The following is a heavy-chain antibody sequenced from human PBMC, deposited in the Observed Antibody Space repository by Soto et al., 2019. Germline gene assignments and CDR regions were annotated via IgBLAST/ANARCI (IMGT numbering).Heavy chain of an antibody. Sequence: QITLKESGPTLVKPTQTLTLTCNFSGFSLTTSGLGVAWIRQPPGKAPEWLALIYWDDDARHGPSLKERLSFIKDTSKNQVILTLTNVGLADTAIYFSTPVIRGVIWNWGPGTQVTV. CDR1: GFSLTTSGLG. V-gene: IGHV2-5*05. D-gene: IGHD3-10*01. CDR2: IYWDDDA. CDR3: TPVIRGVIWN. J-gene: IGHJ1*01.